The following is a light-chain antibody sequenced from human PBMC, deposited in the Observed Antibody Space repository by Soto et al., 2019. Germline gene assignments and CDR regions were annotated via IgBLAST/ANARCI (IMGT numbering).Light chain of an antibody. Sequence: QSALTQPASVSGSPGQASTISCTGTSSDIGGYNYVSWYQQHPVKAPKVMIYAVTDRPSGLSYRFSGSKSANTASLTISWLQAEDEADYYCCSYTTSGTSVFGTGTKPTV. J-gene: IGLJ1*01. CDR1: SSDIGGYNY. CDR3: CSYTTSGTSV. V-gene: IGLV2-14*01. CDR2: AVT.